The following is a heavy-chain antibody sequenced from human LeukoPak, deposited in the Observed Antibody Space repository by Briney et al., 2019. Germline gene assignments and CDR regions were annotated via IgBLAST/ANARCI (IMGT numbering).Heavy chain of an antibody. Sequence: SVKVSCKASGYTFTSYDISWVRQAPGQGLEWMGRIIPILGIANYAQKFQGRVTITADKSTSTAYMELSSLRSEDTAVYYCAREEYSSSWYYYYGMDVWGQGTTVTVSS. V-gene: IGHV1-69*04. D-gene: IGHD6-13*01. CDR1: GYTFTSYD. CDR3: AREEYSSSWYYYYGMDV. J-gene: IGHJ6*02. CDR2: IIPILGIA.